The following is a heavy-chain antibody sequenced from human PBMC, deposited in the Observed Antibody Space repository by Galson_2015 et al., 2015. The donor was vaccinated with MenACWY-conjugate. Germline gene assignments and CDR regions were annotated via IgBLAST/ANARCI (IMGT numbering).Heavy chain of an antibody. V-gene: IGHV4-39*01. J-gene: IGHJ3*02. CDR2: IHYSGGT. CDR1: GGSIRTTDFY. D-gene: IGHD2-15*01. Sequence: ETLSLTCTVSGGSIRTTDFYCAWFRKSPGKGLEWIGNIHYSGGTYHNPSLKRRITTSVDTSNNQFSLNLASVTAADTAQNYCARRRPRDIGGGFDIWGQGTLVTVSS. CDR3: ARRRPRDIGGGFDI.